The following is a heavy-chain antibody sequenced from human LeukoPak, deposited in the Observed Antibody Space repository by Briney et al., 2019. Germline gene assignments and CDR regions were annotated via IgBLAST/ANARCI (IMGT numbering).Heavy chain of an antibody. Sequence: GGSLRLSCAASGFTVSSNYMSWVRQAPGKGLEWVSVIYSGGSTYYAGSVKGRFTISRDNANNSVYLQMNNLRAEDTAVYYCAAVIDYWGQGTLVTVSS. J-gene: IGHJ4*02. CDR2: IYSGGST. CDR3: AAVIDY. CDR1: GFTVSSNY. V-gene: IGHV3-53*01.